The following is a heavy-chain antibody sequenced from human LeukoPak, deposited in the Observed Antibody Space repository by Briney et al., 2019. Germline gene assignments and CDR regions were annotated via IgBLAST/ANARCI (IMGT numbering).Heavy chain of an antibody. CDR1: GFTFSNAW. CDR3: TTDGGPLSGSYKYYYYYYYMDV. Sequence: GGSLRLSCAASGFTFSNAWMSWVRQAPGKGLEWVGRIKSKTDGGTTDYAAPVKGRFTISRDDSKNTLYQQMNSLKTEDTAVYYCTTDGGPLSGSYKYYYYYYYMDVWGKGTTVTVSS. CDR2: IKSKTDGGTT. V-gene: IGHV3-15*01. D-gene: IGHD1-26*01. J-gene: IGHJ6*03.